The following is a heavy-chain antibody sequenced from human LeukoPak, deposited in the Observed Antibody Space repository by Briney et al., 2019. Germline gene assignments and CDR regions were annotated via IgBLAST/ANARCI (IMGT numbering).Heavy chain of an antibody. Sequence: PSETLSLTCAVYGGSFSGYYWNWIRQPPGKGLEWIGEINHSGSTNYNPSLKSRVTISVDTSKNQFSLKLSSVTAADTAVYYCARGVIRGVIRASAWYFDLWNRGTLVTVSS. CDR2: INHSGST. V-gene: IGHV4-34*01. CDR3: ARGVIRGVIRASAWYFDL. J-gene: IGHJ2*01. CDR1: GGSFSGYY. D-gene: IGHD3-10*01.